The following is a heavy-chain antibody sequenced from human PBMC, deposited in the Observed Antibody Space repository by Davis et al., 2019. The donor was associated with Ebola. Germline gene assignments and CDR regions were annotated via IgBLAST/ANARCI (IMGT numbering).Heavy chain of an antibody. CDR3: AREAGATDY. CDR2: ISTYNGNT. V-gene: IGHV1-18*01. J-gene: IGHJ4*02. CDR1: GYTFTSYG. Sequence: ASVKVSCKASGYTFTSYGISWVRQAPGQGLEWMGWISTYNGNTNYAQKLQGRVTMTRDTSTTTVYLELRSLTSEDTAVYYCAREAGATDYWGQGTLVTVSS. D-gene: IGHD1-26*01.